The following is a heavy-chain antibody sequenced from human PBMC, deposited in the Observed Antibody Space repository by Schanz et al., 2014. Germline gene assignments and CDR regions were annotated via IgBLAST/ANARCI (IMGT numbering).Heavy chain of an antibody. Sequence: VQLVESGGGLVKPGGSLRLSCAASGFTFSDYYMAWIRQAPGKGLEWVSYISGSSSTKYYADSVRGRFTISRDDSKNTLYLQMNSLRPEDTAMYYCARDQSPYTNSSDVRYFDYWGQGSLVTVSS. D-gene: IGHD6-6*01. CDR3: ARDQSPYTNSSDVRYFDY. CDR1: GFTFSDYY. V-gene: IGHV3-11*04. J-gene: IGHJ4*02. CDR2: ISGSSSTK.